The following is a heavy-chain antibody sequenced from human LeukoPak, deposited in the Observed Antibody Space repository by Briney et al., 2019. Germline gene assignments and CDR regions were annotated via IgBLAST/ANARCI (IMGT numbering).Heavy chain of an antibody. CDR2: ISYDGSNK. D-gene: IGHD3-10*01. CDR1: GFTFSSYG. CDR3: AKDKEGTGYYFDY. Sequence: GGSLRLSCAASGFTFSSYGMHWVRQAPGRGLEWVAVISYDGSNKYYADSVKGRFTISRDNSKNTLYLQMNSLRAEDTAVYYCAKDKEGTGYYFDYWGQGTLVTVSS. J-gene: IGHJ4*02. V-gene: IGHV3-30*18.